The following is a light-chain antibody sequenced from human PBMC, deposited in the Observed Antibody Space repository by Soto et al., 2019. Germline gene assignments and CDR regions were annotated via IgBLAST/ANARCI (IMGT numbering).Light chain of an antibody. J-gene: IGKJ4*01. V-gene: IGKV4-1*01. CDR1: QSVLFSSNNKNY. CDR3: KQYSSTLLT. Sequence: DIVMTQSPDSLAVFLGERATINCKSSQSVLFSSNNKNYLAWYQQKPGQPPKLLIYWASTREVGVPDRFSGSGSGTDFTLTISSVQAEDVAVYYCKQYSSTLLTFGGGTKVEIK. CDR2: WAS.